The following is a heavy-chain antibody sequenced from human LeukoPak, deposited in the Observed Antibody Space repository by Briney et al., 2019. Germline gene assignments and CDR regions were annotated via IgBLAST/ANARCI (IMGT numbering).Heavy chain of an antibody. V-gene: IGHV4-38-2*02. CDR2: IHHSGST. Sequence: PSETLSLTCTVSGYSISSGYYWGWIRQPPGKGLEWIGSIHHSGSTYYNPSLKSRVTISVDTSKNQFSLKLSSVTAADTAVYYCARGGIAAAGTRKGNFDYWGQGTLVTVSS. J-gene: IGHJ4*02. CDR1: GYSISSGYY. D-gene: IGHD6-13*01. CDR3: ARGGIAAAGTRKGNFDY.